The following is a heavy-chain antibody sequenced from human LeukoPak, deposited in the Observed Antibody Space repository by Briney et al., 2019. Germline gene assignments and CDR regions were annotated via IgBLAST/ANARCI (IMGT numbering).Heavy chain of an antibody. CDR1: GYTFTGYY. CDR2: INPNSGGT. D-gene: IGHD5-12*01. J-gene: IGHJ4*02. V-gene: IGHV1-2*06. CDR3: ARDPNAPYGGYVGY. Sequence: ASVKVSCKASGYTFTGYYMHWVRQAPGQGLEWMGRINPNSGGTNYAQKFQGRVTMTRDTSISTAYMELSRLRFDDTAVYYCARDPNAPYGGYVGYWGQGTLVTVSS.